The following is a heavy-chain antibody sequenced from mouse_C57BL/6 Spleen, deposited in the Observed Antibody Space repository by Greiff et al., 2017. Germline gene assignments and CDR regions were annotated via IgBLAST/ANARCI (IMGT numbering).Heavy chain of an antibody. CDR2: IRNKANGYTT. CDR1: GFTFTDYY. D-gene: IGHD1-1*01. Sequence: EVKLMESGGGLVQPGGSLSLSCAASGFTFTDYYMSWVRQPPGKALEWLGFIRNKANGYTTEYSASVKGRFTISRDNSLSILYLQMNALRAKDSATYCCARGSNYWYYDVWGTGTTVTISS. V-gene: IGHV7-3*01. CDR3: ARGSNYWYYDV. J-gene: IGHJ1*03.